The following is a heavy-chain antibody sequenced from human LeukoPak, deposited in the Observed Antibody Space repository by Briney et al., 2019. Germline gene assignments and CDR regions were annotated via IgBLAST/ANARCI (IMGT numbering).Heavy chain of an antibody. Sequence: PSETLSLTCDVYGGSFSGYYWSWIRQPPEKGLEWIGEINHSGSTNYNPSLKSRVTISVDTSKNQFSLKLSSMTAADTAVYYCARDYYSNYMDVWGKGTTVTVSS. CDR2: INHSGST. D-gene: IGHD4-11*01. V-gene: IGHV4-34*01. CDR1: GGSFSGYY. J-gene: IGHJ6*03. CDR3: ARDYYSNYMDV.